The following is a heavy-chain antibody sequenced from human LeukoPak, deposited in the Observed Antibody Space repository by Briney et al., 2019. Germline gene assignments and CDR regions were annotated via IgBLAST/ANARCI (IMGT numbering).Heavy chain of an antibody. CDR3: ASRDTAMVMAPDAFDI. CDR2: INHSGST. Sequence: SETLSLTCDVYGGSFSGYYWSWIRQPPGKGLDWIGEINHSGSTNYNPSLKSRVTISVDTSKNQFSLKVSSVTAADTAVYYCASRDTAMVMAPDAFDIWGQGTMVTVSS. J-gene: IGHJ3*02. V-gene: IGHV4-34*01. D-gene: IGHD5-18*01. CDR1: GGSFSGYY.